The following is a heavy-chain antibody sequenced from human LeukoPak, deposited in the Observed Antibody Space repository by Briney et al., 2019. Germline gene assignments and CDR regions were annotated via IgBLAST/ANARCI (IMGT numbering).Heavy chain of an antibody. D-gene: IGHD3-22*01. J-gene: IGHJ4*02. Sequence: ASVKVSCKASGYTFTSYGISWVRQAPGQGLEWMGWISAYNGNTNYAQKLQGRVTMTTDTSTSTAYMELRSLRSGDTAVYYCARVQYYYDSSGYYEITENDYWGQGTLVTVSS. CDR2: ISAYNGNT. CDR3: ARVQYYYDSSGYYEITENDY. V-gene: IGHV1-18*01. CDR1: GYTFTSYG.